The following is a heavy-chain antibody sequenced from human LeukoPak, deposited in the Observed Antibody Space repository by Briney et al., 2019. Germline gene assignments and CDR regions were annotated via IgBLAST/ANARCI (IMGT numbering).Heavy chain of an antibody. CDR2: IYHSGST. Sequence: SETLSLTCAVSGGSISSSNWWSWVRQPPGKGLEWIGEIYHSGSTNYNPSLKSRVTISVDKSKNQFSLKLSSVTAPDTAVYYCARAGVDSSGYYYVYFQHWGQGTLVTVSS. V-gene: IGHV4-4*02. CDR3: ARAGVDSSGYYYVYFQH. J-gene: IGHJ1*01. CDR1: GGSISSSNW. D-gene: IGHD3-22*01.